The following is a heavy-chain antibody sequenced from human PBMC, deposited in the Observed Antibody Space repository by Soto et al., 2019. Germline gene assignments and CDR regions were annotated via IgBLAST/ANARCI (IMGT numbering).Heavy chain of an antibody. J-gene: IGHJ5*02. CDR2: IKPDNGNT. CDR1: GYPFNKYG. CDR3: ATSYDSGFDP. D-gene: IGHD5-12*01. Sequence: QLQLVQSGGEVKKPGASVRVSCEAYGYPFNKYGISWIRQAPGQGLEWMGWIKPDNGNTDYAQKFQGRVTMTTDTSSNTAYMELRSLRSDDTAVYYCATSYDSGFDPWGQGTLVSVSS. V-gene: IGHV1-18*04.